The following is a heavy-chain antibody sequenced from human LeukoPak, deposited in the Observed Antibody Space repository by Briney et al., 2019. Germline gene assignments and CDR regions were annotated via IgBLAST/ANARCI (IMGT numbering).Heavy chain of an antibody. CDR2: IYYSGST. V-gene: IGHV4-59*01. CDR1: GGSISSYY. D-gene: IGHD6-6*01. CDR3: ARGSRIAARRVNWYFDL. Sequence: SETLSLTCTVSGGSISSYYWSWIRQPPGKGLEWVGYIYYSGSTNYNPSLKSRVTISVDTSKNQFSLKLSSVTAADTAVYYCARGSRIAARRVNWYFDLWGRGTLVTVSS. J-gene: IGHJ2*01.